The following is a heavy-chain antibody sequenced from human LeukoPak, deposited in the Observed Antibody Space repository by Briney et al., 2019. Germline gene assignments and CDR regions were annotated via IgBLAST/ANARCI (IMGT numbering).Heavy chain of an antibody. Sequence: GGSLRLSCAASGFTFSNYWMHWVRQAPGKGLEWVSGISGSGGSTYYADSVKGRFTISRDNSKSTLYLQMNSLRAEDTATYYCAARPTSEAVAPSDFWGQGTLVTVSP. CDR2: ISGSGGST. CDR3: AARPTSEAVAPSDF. D-gene: IGHD6-19*01. J-gene: IGHJ4*02. CDR1: GFTFSNYW. V-gene: IGHV3-23*01.